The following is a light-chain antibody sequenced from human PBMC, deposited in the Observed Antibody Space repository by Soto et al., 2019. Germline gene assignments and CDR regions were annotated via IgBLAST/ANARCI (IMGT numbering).Light chain of an antibody. CDR1: QTVNGNY. V-gene: IGKV3-20*01. Sequence: ETVLTQSPGTLSLSPGERATLSCRASQTVNGNYLGWYQQKPGQAPRLLIYGTSSRATGIPDGFSGSGSGTDFTLTISRLEPEDFAVYYCQQCGSLPGTFGQGTRVEIK. J-gene: IGKJ1*01. CDR3: QQCGSLPGT. CDR2: GTS.